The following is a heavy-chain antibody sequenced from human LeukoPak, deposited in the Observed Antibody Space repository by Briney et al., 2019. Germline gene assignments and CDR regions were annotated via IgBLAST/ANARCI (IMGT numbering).Heavy chain of an antibody. CDR1: GGSISSSSYY. D-gene: IGHD3-10*01. V-gene: IGHV4-39*01. CDR3: ARHGPLWFGELFDY. CDR2: IYYSGST. J-gene: IGHJ4*02. Sequence: SETLSLTCTVSGGSISSSSYYWGWIRQPPGKGLEWIGSIYYSGSTYYNPSLKSRVTISVDTSKNQFSLKLSSVTAADTAVYYCARHGPLWFGELFDYWGQGTLVTVSS.